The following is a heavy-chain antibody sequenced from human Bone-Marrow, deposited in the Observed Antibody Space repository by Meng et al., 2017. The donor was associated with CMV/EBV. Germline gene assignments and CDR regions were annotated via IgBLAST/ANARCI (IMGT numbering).Heavy chain of an antibody. V-gene: IGHV3-33*06. CDR3: AKGPYCTSSSCHGGMAFEI. J-gene: IGHJ3*02. Sequence: GESLKISCVASGFPFSTYGMHWVRQTPGKGLEWVAVVWYDGSNTQYGDSVKGRFTISRDNSKKTLYLQMNSLRAEDTAVYYCAKGPYCTSSSCHGGMAFEIWGRGTVVTVSS. CDR1: GFPFSTYG. D-gene: IGHD2-2*01. CDR2: VWYDGSNT.